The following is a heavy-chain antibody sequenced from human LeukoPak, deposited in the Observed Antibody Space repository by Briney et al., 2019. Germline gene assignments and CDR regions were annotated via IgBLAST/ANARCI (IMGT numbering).Heavy chain of an antibody. D-gene: IGHD6-19*01. CDR2: INSDGSEK. V-gene: IGHV3-7*01. Sequence: PGRSLRLSCAASGFTFRNYWMTWVRQSPGRGLEWVAHINSDGSEKNYVDSVKGRFTISRDNARNSQFLHMNSLRAEDTAVYYCASGGGWVFFNWGRGTLVTVSS. CDR3: ASGGGWVFFN. J-gene: IGHJ4*02. CDR1: GFTFRNYW.